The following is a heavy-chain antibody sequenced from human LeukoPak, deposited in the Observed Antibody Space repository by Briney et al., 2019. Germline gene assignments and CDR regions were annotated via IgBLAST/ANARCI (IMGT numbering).Heavy chain of an antibody. CDR2: INPNSGGT. CDR3: ASEDCSSTSCSLTDYYYYYGMDV. J-gene: IGHJ6*02. V-gene: IGHV1-2*02. D-gene: IGHD2-2*01. Sequence: ASVKVSCKASGYIFTGYYMHWVRQAPGQGLEWMGWINPNSGGTNYAQKFQGRVTMTRDTSISTAYMELSRLRSDDTAVYYCASEDCSSTSCSLTDYYYYYGMDVWGQGTTVTVSS. CDR1: GYIFTGYY.